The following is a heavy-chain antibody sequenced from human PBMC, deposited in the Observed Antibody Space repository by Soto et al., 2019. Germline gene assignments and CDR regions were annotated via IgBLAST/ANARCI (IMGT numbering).Heavy chain of an antibody. D-gene: IGHD3-10*01. Sequence: QVQLVESGGGVVQPGGSLRLSCVTSGFTFSSYGMHWVRQAPGKGLEWVAVIWYDGSNEYYAESVRGRFTISRDNSKNTQYLQMNSLRAGDTDVYYCARDRPIIIRGAPDAFDIWGQGTMFTVSS. CDR3: ARDRPIIIRGAPDAFDI. CDR2: IWYDGSNE. CDR1: GFTFSSYG. V-gene: IGHV3-33*01. J-gene: IGHJ3*02.